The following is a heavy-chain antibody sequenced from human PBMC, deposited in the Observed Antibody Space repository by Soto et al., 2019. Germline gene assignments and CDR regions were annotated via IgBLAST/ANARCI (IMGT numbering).Heavy chain of an antibody. CDR2: IIPIFGTA. J-gene: IGHJ6*02. V-gene: IGHV1-69*13. Sequence: GASVKVSCKASGGTFSSYAISWVRQAPGQGLEWMGGIIPIFGTANYAQKFQGRVTITADESTSTAYMELSSLRSEDTAVYCCARGPYYDFWSGYFEPYYYYGMDVWGQGTTVTVSS. CDR3: ARGPYYDFWSGYFEPYYYYGMDV. CDR1: GGTFSSYA. D-gene: IGHD3-3*01.